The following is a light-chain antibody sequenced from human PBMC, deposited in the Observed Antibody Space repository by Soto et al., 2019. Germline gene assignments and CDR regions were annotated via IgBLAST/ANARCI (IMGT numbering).Light chain of an antibody. J-gene: IGKJ4*01. CDR3: QQYNNWPLT. CDR1: QSVSSSY. Sequence: EIVLTQSPGTLSLSPGERATLSCRASQSVSSSYLAWYQQKPGQAPRLLINDVSSRATGIPDRFSGSGSGTEFTLTISSLQSEDFAVYYCQQYNNWPLTFGGGTKVDIK. CDR2: DVS. V-gene: IGKV3D-20*02.